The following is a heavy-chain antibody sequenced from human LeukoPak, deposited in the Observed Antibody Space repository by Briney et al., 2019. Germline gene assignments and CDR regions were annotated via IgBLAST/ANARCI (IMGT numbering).Heavy chain of an antibody. Sequence: SVKVSCKTSGGTFLSHTFSWVRQAPGHGLEWIGKITPVIESANYAQTFQGRVSIYTDKATTTVYMDLSGLRPDDTAEYYCARVNLRGSNYNWFDPWGQGTRVIVSS. CDR1: GGTFLSHT. V-gene: IGHV1-69*08. J-gene: IGHJ5*02. D-gene: IGHD3-10*01. CDR3: ARVNLRGSNYNWFDP. CDR2: ITPVIESA.